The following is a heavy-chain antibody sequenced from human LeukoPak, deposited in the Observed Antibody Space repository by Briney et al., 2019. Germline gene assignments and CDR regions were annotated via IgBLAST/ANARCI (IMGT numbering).Heavy chain of an antibody. CDR1: GGTFSSYA. V-gene: IGHV1-69*04. J-gene: IGHJ4*02. Sequence: GASVKVSCKASGGTFSSYAISWVRQAPGQGLEWMGRIIPIFGIANYAQKFQGRVTITADKSTSTAYMELSSLRSEDTAVYYCAKWGDYDVLTGYYVSDYWGQGTLVTVSS. CDR3: AKWGDYDVLTGYYVSDY. D-gene: IGHD3-9*01. CDR2: IIPIFGIA.